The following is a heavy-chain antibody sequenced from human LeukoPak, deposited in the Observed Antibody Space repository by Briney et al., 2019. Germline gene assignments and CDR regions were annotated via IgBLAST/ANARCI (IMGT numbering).Heavy chain of an antibody. J-gene: IGHJ6*03. Sequence: SETLSLTCAVSGGSFSGYYWSWIRQPPGKGLEWIGEINYSRSTNYNPSLKRRVTISVDTSKNQFSLQLSTVTAADTAVYYCARVNRDGYNLLTERHYSYMDVWGKGTTVTVSS. CDR1: GGSFSGYY. D-gene: IGHD5-24*01. CDR3: ARVNRDGYNLLTERHYSYMDV. V-gene: IGHV4-34*01. CDR2: INYSRST.